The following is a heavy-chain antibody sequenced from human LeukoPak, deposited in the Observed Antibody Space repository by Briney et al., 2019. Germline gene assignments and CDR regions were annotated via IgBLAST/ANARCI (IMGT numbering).Heavy chain of an antibody. Sequence: ASVKVSCKASGYTFTGYYMHWVRQAPGQGLEWMGWINPNSGGTNCAQKFQGRVTMTRDTSISTAYMELSRLRSGDTAVYYCAREIYYDSSGYYKASDYWGQGTLVTVSS. CDR1: GYTFTGYY. CDR2: INPNSGGT. D-gene: IGHD3-22*01. V-gene: IGHV1-2*02. CDR3: AREIYYDSSGYYKASDY. J-gene: IGHJ4*02.